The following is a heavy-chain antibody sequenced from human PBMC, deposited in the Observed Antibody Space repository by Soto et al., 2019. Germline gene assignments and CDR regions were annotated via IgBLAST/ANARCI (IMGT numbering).Heavy chain of an antibody. CDR3: AKDPKYDSSGYYYVGCFDR. J-gene: IGHJ2*01. D-gene: IGHD3-22*01. Sequence: GGSLRLSCAASGFTFSSYGMHWVRQAPGKGLEWVAVIWYDGSNKYYADSVKGRFTISRDNSKNTLSLQMNSLRAEDTAVYYCAKDPKYDSSGYYYVGCFDRWGRGTLVTVSS. CDR2: IWYDGSNK. CDR1: GFTFSSYG. V-gene: IGHV3-33*06.